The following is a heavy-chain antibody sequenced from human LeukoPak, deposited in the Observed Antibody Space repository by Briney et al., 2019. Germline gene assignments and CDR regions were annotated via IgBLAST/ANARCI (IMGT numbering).Heavy chain of an antibody. V-gene: IGHV3-74*01. CDR3: ARMYYHDSSDYYWAPDY. Sequence: GGSLRLSCAASGFTFSNAWMSWVRQAPGKGLVWVSRINSAGSSTSYADSVKGRFTISRDNAKNTLYLQMNSLRAEDTAVYFCARMYYHDSSDYYWAPDYWGQGTLVTVSS. CDR1: GFTFSNAW. D-gene: IGHD3-22*01. J-gene: IGHJ4*02. CDR2: INSAGSST.